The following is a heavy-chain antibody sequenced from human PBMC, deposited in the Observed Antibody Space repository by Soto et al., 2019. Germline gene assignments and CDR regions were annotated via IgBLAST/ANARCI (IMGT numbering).Heavy chain of an antibody. J-gene: IGHJ4*02. D-gene: IGHD3-16*02. Sequence: VKVSCKASGYTFTTHGISWVRQAPGQGLEWMGWISPYNGKTTYAHKVQGRVTMTTDTSTSTAYMELRGLGSDDTAVYYCARVDDYVWGSFRPWGQGTQVTV. CDR1: GYTFTTHG. V-gene: IGHV1-18*04. CDR3: ARVDDYVWGSFRP. CDR2: ISPYNGKT.